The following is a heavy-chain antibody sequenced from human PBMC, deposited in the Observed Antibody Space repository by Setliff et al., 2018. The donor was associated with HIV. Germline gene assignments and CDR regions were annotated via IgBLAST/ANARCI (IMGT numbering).Heavy chain of an antibody. Sequence: PSETLSLTCTVSGGSFSDYYRSWIRQPPGKGLEWIGYIYTSGSTNYNPSLKSRVTISVDTSKNQFSLRLRSVTAADTALYYCARLGRAIDRGGYSLRFDYWGQGTLVTVSS. V-gene: IGHV4-4*09. CDR1: GGSFSDYY. CDR3: ARLGRAIDRGGYSLRFDY. CDR2: IYTSGST. D-gene: IGHD3-22*01. J-gene: IGHJ4*02.